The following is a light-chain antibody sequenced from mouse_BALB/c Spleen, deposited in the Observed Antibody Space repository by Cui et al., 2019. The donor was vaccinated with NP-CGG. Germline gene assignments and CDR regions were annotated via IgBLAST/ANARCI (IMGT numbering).Light chain of an antibody. J-gene: IGLJ1*01. Sequence: QGGRTQESALTTSPGETVTITCRSSTGAVTTSNYANWVQEKPDHLFTGLIGGTNNRAPGVPARFSGSLIGDKAALTITGAQTEDEAIYFCALWYSNHWVFGGGTKLTVL. CDR1: TGAVTTSNY. CDR3: ALWYSNHWV. V-gene: IGLV1*01. CDR2: GTN.